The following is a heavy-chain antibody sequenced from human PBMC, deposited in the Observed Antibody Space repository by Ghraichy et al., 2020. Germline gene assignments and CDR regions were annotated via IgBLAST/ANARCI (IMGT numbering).Heavy chain of an antibody. CDR2: ISAYNGNT. CDR1: GYTFTNYG. CDR3: ARWGPVDILSAY. D-gene: IGHD2-2*02. Sequence: ASVKVSCKASGYTFTNYGISWVRQAPGQGLEWMGWISAYNGNTYYAQNLQDRLTMTTDTSTNTAYMELRSLRSDDTAVYYCARWGPVDILSAYWGQGTLVTVSS. J-gene: IGHJ4*02. V-gene: IGHV1-18*01.